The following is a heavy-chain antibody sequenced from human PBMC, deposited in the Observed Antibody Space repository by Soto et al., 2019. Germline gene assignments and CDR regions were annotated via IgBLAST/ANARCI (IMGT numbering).Heavy chain of an antibody. V-gene: IGHV1-69*04. CDR1: GGTFSSYT. D-gene: IGHD3-10*01. CDR3: GREYYYGSGSYYTRVY. Sequence: SVKVSCKASGGTFSSYTISWVRQAPGQGLEWMGRIIPILGIANYAQKFQGRGTITADKSTSKTYMELSSPRSGGTGGCCCGREYYYGSGSYYTRVYWGQGPLVTVSS. J-gene: IGHJ4*02. CDR2: IIPILGIA.